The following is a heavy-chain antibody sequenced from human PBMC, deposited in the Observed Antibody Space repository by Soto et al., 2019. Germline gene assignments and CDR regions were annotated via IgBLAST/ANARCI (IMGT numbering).Heavy chain of an antibody. CDR1: GFSFSDYS. V-gene: IGHV3-23*01. Sequence: EVQLLQSGGGLAQPGGSLTLSCAASGFSFSDYSMNWVRRAPGKGLEWVSAFGACGDNRYYADSVKGRFTISRDNSKNTLFLQMNSLRAEVTARYYCAREARDDRGFDHYEGIDYWGQGTLVTVSS. J-gene: IGHJ4*02. CDR3: AREARDDRGFDHYEGIDY. D-gene: IGHD3-22*01. CDR2: FGACGDNR.